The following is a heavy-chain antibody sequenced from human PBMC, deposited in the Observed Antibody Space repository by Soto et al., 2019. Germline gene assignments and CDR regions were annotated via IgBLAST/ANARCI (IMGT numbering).Heavy chain of an antibody. V-gene: IGHV3-53*01. CDR1: GFTVSSNY. CDR3: ARGHPASSIAAAAPSGMDV. Sequence: LRLSCAASGFTVSSNYMSWVRQAPGKGLEWVSVIYSGGSTYYADSVKGRFTISRDNSKNTLYLQMNSLRAEDTAVYYGARGHPASSIAAAAPSGMDVWGQGTTVTVSS. CDR2: IYSGGST. J-gene: IGHJ6*02. D-gene: IGHD6-13*01.